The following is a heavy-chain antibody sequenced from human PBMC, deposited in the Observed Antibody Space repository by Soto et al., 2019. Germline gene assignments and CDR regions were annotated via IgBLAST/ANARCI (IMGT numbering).Heavy chain of an antibody. V-gene: IGHV1-69*01. D-gene: IGHD3-16*01. J-gene: IGHJ4*02. CDR3: ARGGSRYALDY. Sequence: QVQQVQSGAEVKKPGSSVKVACKASGDTFRSFPISWVRQAPGHGLEWMGGIIPIVGTANSAQKFQGRLTITADESTSTVYMELSSLTSEDTAVYYCARGGSRYALDYWGQGTLVTVSS. CDR1: GDTFRSFP. CDR2: IIPIVGTA.